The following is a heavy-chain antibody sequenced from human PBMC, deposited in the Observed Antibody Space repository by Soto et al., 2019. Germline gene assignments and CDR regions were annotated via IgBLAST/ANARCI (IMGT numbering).Heavy chain of an antibody. D-gene: IGHD6-25*01. Sequence: QVQLEQSGAEVKKPGSSVKVSCKASGGTFSTSAISWVRQAPGQGLEWMGGIMPVFPTPDYAQKFQGRVTIAADESTTTVYLELSGLGSDDTAVYYCAREKARLHLGGNYFYTLDVWGQGTTVTVSS. CDR3: AREKARLHLGGNYFYTLDV. J-gene: IGHJ6*02. V-gene: IGHV1-69*12. CDR2: IMPVFPTP. CDR1: GGTFSTSA.